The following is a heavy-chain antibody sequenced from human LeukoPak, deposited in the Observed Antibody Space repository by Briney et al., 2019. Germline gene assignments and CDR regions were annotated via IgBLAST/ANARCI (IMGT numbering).Heavy chain of an antibody. D-gene: IGHD5-12*01. CDR1: GFTFSTYG. CDR2: ISNDGSNK. J-gene: IGHJ5*02. V-gene: IGHV3-30*03. CDR3: ARSDVDMAA. Sequence: TGRSLRLSCAASGFTFSTYGMHWVRQAPGKGLEWVAVISNDGSNKLYTDSVKGRFTISRDNSKNTLYLQMNGLRAEDTAVYYCARSDVDMAAWGQGTLVTVSS.